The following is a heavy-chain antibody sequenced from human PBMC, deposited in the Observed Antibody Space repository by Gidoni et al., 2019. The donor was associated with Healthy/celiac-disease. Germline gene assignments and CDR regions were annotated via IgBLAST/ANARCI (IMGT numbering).Heavy chain of an antibody. CDR2: IKSKTDGGTT. D-gene: IGHD1-26*01. CDR1: GFTFSNSW. J-gene: IGHJ4*02. Sequence: EVQLVESGGGLVKPGGSLRLSCAASGFTFSNSWMSWVRQAPGKGLEWVGRIKSKTDGGTTDYAAPVKGRFTISRDDSKNTLYLQMNSLKTEDTAVYYCTTNGLAVGAPHDYWGQGTLVTVSS. CDR3: TTNGLAVGAPHDY. V-gene: IGHV3-15*01.